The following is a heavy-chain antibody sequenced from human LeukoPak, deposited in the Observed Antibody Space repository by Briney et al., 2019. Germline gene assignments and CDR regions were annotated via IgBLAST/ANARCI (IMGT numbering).Heavy chain of an antibody. CDR1: GYTFTSYG. D-gene: IGHD3-10*01. Sequence: ASVKVSCKASGYTFTSYGISWVRQAPGQGLEWMGWISAYNGNTNYAQKLQGRVTMTTDTSTSTAYMELRSLRSEDTAVYYCARSRPAGRADPHYYGSGSSPNFDYWGQGTLVTVSS. V-gene: IGHV1-18*01. CDR3: ARSRPAGRADPHYYGSGSSPNFDY. CDR2: ISAYNGNT. J-gene: IGHJ4*02.